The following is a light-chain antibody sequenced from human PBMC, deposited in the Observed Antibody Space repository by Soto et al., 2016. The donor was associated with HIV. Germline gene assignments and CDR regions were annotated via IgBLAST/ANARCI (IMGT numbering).Light chain of an antibody. CDR2: NEK. J-gene: IGLJ1*01. CDR3: NSRDSGDNHRPFYV. CDR1: SLRISL. V-gene: IGLV3-19*01. Sequence: SSELTQDPAVSVALGQTVRITCRGDSLRISLANWYQQKPGQAPVLIIYNEKKRPPGIPERFSGSSSGNTASLTIAGALAEDEADYYCNSRDSGDNHRPFYVFGTGTKVTVL.